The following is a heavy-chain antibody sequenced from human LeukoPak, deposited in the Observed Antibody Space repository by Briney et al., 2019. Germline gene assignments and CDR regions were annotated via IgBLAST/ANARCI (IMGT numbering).Heavy chain of an antibody. J-gene: IGHJ4*02. CDR1: GFTFSSYG. V-gene: IGHV3-33*08. Sequence: GGSLRLSCAASGFTFSSYGMHWVRQAPGKGLEWVAVIWYDGSNKYYADSVKGRFTISRDNSRNTLYLQMNSLRAEDTAVYYCVRELPPVVQYYFDYWGPGTLVTVSS. CDR3: VRELPPVVQYYFDY. D-gene: IGHD3-22*01. CDR2: IWYDGSNK.